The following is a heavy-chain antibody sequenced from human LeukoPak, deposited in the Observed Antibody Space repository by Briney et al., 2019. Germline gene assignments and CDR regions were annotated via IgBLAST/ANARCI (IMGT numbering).Heavy chain of an antibody. J-gene: IGHJ4*02. CDR2: INPNSGGT. CDR1: GYTFTSYY. CDR3: ARGPPGMRYYFDY. D-gene: IGHD1-26*01. Sequence: VASVKVSCKASGYTFTSYYMHWVRQAPGQGLEWMGWINPNSGGTNYAQKFQGRVTMTRDTSISTAYMQLSRLRSDDTAVYYCARGPPGMRYYFDYWGQGTLVTVSS. V-gene: IGHV1-2*02.